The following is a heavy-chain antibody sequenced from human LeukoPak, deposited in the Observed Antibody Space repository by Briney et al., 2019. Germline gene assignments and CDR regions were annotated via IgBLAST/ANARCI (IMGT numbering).Heavy chain of an antibody. CDR1: GFTFSSYG. CDR2: VRYDGSNK. V-gene: IGHV3-30*02. CDR3: AKEVSSVSAPVHYDILTGYYSPFDY. J-gene: IGHJ4*02. D-gene: IGHD3-9*01. Sequence: GGSLRLSCAASGFTFSSYGMHWVRQAPGKGLEWVAFVRYDGSNKYYADSVKGRFTISRDNSKNTLYLQMNSLRAEDTAVYYCAKEVSSVSAPVHYDILTGYYSPFDYWGQGTLVTVSS.